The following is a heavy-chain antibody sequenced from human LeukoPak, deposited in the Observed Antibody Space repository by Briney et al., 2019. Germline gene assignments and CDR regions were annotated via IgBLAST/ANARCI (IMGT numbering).Heavy chain of an antibody. CDR1: GFTFSNYD. CDR3: AKGPPVVVTVILAEYFQH. Sequence: GGSLRLSCAASGFTFSNYDMHWVRQAPGKGLEWVAFIRYDGTNKYYADSVKGRFTISRDNSKNTLYLQMNSLRAEDTAVYYCAKGPPVVVTVILAEYFQHWGQGTLVTVSS. D-gene: IGHD2-21*02. J-gene: IGHJ1*01. CDR2: IRYDGTNK. V-gene: IGHV3-30*02.